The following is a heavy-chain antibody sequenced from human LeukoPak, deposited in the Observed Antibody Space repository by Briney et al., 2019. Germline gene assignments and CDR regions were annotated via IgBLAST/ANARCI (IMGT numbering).Heavy chain of an antibody. CDR2: INAGNGNT. Sequence: ASVKVSCKASGYTFTSYAMHWVRQAPGQRLEWMGWINAGNGNTKYSQKFQGRVTMTRDTSTSTVYMELSSLRSEDTAVYYCARDPFLGGNSFVGYFDYWGQGTLVTVSS. V-gene: IGHV1-3*01. J-gene: IGHJ4*02. D-gene: IGHD4-23*01. CDR1: GYTFTSYA. CDR3: ARDPFLGGNSFVGYFDY.